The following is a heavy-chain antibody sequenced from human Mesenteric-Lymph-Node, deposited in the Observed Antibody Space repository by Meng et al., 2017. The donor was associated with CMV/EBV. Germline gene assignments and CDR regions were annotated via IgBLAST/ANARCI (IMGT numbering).Heavy chain of an antibody. D-gene: IGHD3-10*01. CDR1: GYTFPSYW. J-gene: IGHJ4*02. V-gene: IGHV5-51*01. CDR2: IYPGDSDS. Sequence: SCKASGYTFPSYWIGWVRQMPGKGLEWLGIIYPGDSDSRYSPSFQGQVTISVDKSINTAFLQWSSLKASDTAMYYCAASLWFGEFLYFWGQGTLVTVSS. CDR3: AASLWFGEFLYF.